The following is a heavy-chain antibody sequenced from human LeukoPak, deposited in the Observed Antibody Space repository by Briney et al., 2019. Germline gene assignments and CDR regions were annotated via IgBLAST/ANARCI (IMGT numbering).Heavy chain of an antibody. J-gene: IGHJ4*02. CDR1: GFTFSSYA. CDR3: ARDRRSYAPRDYFDY. D-gene: IGHD2-2*01. V-gene: IGHV3-30*04. Sequence: GGSLRLSCAASGFTFSSYAMHWVRQAPGKGVEWVAVISYDGSNKYYADSVKGRFTISRDNSKNTLYLQMNSLRAEDTAVYYCARDRRSYAPRDYFDYWGQGTLVTVSS. CDR2: ISYDGSNK.